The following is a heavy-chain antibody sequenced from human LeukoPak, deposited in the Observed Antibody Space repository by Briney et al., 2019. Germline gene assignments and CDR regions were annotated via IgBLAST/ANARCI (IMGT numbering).Heavy chain of an antibody. J-gene: IGHJ4*02. V-gene: IGHV3-21*01. D-gene: IGHD5-12*01. CDR1: GFTFSSYS. CDR2: ISSSSSYI. Sequence: TGGSLRLSCAASGFTFSSYSMNWVRQAPGKGLEWVSSISSSSSYIYYADSVKGRFTISRDNAKNSLYLQMNSLRAEDTAVYYCARDRSGYSGYDEALGYWGQGTLVTVSS. CDR3: ARDRSGYSGYDEALGY.